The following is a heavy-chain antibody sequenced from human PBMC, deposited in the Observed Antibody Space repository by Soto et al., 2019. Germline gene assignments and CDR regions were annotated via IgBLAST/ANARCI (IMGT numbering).Heavy chain of an antibody. CDR1: GGSISSYY. J-gene: IGHJ4*02. CDR3: ARVSVLYGPGSIPAVYFDY. D-gene: IGHD3-10*01. V-gene: IGHV4-59*01. Sequence: SETLSLTCTVSGGSISSYYWSWIRQPPGKGLEWIGYIYYSGSTNYNPSLKSRVTISVDTSKNQFSLKLSSVTAADTAVYYCARVSVLYGPGSIPAVYFDYWGQGTLVTVSS. CDR2: IYYSGST.